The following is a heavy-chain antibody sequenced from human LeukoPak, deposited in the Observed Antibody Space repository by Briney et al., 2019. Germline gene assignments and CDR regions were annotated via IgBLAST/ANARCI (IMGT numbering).Heavy chain of an antibody. CDR3: ASSVAVSPSGYYGMDV. Sequence: SETLSLTCSVSGGSISSSNYHWGWIRQPPGKGLEWIGSIYYSGSTYHNPSLKSRLTISVDMSKNQFSLKLSSVTAADTAVYYCASSVAVSPSGYYGMDVWGRGTTVTVSS. CDR1: GGSISSSNYH. CDR2: IYYSGST. V-gene: IGHV4-39*01. D-gene: IGHD6-19*01. J-gene: IGHJ6*02.